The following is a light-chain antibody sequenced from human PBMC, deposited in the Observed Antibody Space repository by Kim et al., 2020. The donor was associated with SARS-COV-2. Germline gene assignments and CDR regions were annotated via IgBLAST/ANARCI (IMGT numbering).Light chain of an antibody. CDR1: QSVSSY. J-gene: IGKJ1*01. CDR3: QQYHSYSRT. CDR2: EAS. V-gene: IGKV1-5*03. Sequence: DIQMTQSPYTLSAYVGDRVTITCRASQSVSSYLAWYQQKPGKAPKLLIYEASSLESGVPARFSGSGSETEFTLTISSLQPDDFATYYCQQYHSYSRTFGQGTKVDIK.